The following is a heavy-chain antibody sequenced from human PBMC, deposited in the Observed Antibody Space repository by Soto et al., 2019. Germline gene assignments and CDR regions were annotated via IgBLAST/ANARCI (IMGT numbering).Heavy chain of an antibody. CDR2: IGDIDDP. CDR3: ARGPPRVREMTYYDRMDV. Sequence: EVQLVESGGGLAQPGGSLRLSCAASGFTIRNYDMHWVRQTTGKGLEWVSGIGDIDDPYYEESVKGRFTISREIAKNSLYLQMDGLRAGDSAVYYCARGPPRVREMTYYDRMDVWGQGTTVTVSS. CDR1: GFTIRNYD. D-gene: IGHD3-10*01. V-gene: IGHV3-13*05. J-gene: IGHJ6*02.